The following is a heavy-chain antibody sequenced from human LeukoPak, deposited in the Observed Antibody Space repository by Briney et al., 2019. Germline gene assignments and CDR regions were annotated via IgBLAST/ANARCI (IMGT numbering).Heavy chain of an antibody. CDR1: GFTFSSYS. V-gene: IGHV3-48*01. CDR2: ISSSSSTI. J-gene: IGHJ4*02. D-gene: IGHD1-14*01. CDR3: AKDKKAKTGIY. Sequence: GGSLRLSCAASGFTFSSYSMNWVRQAPGKGLEWVSYISSSSSTIYYADSVKGRFTISRDNSKNTLFLQMNSLRAEDTALYYCAKDKKAKTGIYWGQGNLVNV.